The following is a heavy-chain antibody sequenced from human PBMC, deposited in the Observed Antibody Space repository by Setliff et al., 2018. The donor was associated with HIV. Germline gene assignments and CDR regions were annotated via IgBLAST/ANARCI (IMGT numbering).Heavy chain of an antibody. Sequence: GESLKISCQGSGDSFTSYWIGWVRQMPGKGLEWMGIIYPGDSDTRYSPSFQGQVTISADKSISTAYLQWSSLTASDTAMYFCASGAYDSSTYYPTNFDYWGQGTLVTVS. D-gene: IGHD3-22*01. CDR3: ASGAYDSSTYYPTNFDY. J-gene: IGHJ4*02. CDR2: IYPGDSDT. V-gene: IGHV5-51*01. CDR1: GDSFTSYW.